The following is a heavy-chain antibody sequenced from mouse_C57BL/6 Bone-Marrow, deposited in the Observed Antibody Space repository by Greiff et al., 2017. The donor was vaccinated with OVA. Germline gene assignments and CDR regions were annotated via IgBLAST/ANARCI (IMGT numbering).Heavy chain of an antibody. D-gene: IGHD2-5*01. J-gene: IGHJ2*01. CDR3: ASYYSNSYYFDY. CDR1: GFNIKDYY. Sequence: VQLKQSGAELVKPGASVKLSCTASGFNIKDYYMHWVKQRTEQGLEWIGRIDPEDGETKYAPKFQGKATITADTSSNTAYLQLSSLTSADTAVYYCASYYSNSYYFDYWGQGTTLTVSS. CDR2: IDPEDGET. V-gene: IGHV14-2*01.